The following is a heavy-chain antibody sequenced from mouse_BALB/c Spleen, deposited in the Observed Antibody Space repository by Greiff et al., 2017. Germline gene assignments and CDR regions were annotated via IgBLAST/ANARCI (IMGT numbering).Heavy chain of an antibody. CDR1: GFSLTSYG. J-gene: IGHJ2*01. D-gene: IGHD1-1*01. CDR3: ARGDYYGSRDYFDY. CDR2: IWAGGST. V-gene: IGHV2-9*02. Sequence: QVQLKESGPGLVAPSQSLSITCTVSGFSLTSYGVHWVRQPPGKGLEWLGVIWAGGSTNYNSALMSRLSISKDNSKSQVFLKMNSLQTDDTAMYYCARGDYYGSRDYFDYWGQGTTLTVSS.